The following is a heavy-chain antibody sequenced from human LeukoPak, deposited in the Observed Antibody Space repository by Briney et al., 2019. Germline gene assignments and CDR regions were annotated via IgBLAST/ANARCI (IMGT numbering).Heavy chain of an antibody. CDR2: NYTSGHT. D-gene: IGHD3-16*01. J-gene: IGHJ6*03. CDR1: GLTVSNNY. V-gene: IGHV3-53*01. Sequence: GGSLRLSCAASGLTVSNNYMSWVRQATGKGLEGVTANYTSGHTVYADSVKGRFIISKDNSNNTLYLQMNSLRAADTAIYYCARSGFWDAYSYYYMDVWGKGTTVTVSS. CDR3: ARSGFWDAYSYYYMDV.